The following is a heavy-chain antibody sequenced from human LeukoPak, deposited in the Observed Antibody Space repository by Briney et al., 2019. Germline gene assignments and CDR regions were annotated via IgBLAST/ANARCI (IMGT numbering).Heavy chain of an antibody. V-gene: IGHV3-9*01. CDR1: GFTFSSYA. J-gene: IGHJ4*02. CDR2: ISWNSGSI. CDR3: AKAPYDILTGYSDY. D-gene: IGHD3-9*01. Sequence: GGSLRLSCAASGFTFSSYAMHWVRQAPGKGLEWVSGISWNSGSIGYADSVKGRFTISRDNAKNSLYLQMNSLRAEDTALYYCAKAPYDILTGYSDYWGQGTLVTVSS.